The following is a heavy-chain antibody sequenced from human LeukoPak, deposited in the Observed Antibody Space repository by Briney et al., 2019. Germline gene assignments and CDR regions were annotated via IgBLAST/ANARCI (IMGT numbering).Heavy chain of an antibody. Sequence: GTSVKVSCKASGFTFTSSAVQWVRQARGQRLEWIGWIVVGSGNTNYAQKFQERVTITRDMSTSTAYMELRSLRSDDTAVYYCARNYDILTGYDNAPDYWGQGTLVTVSS. CDR2: IVVGSGNT. CDR1: GFTFTSSA. D-gene: IGHD3-9*01. J-gene: IGHJ4*02. V-gene: IGHV1-58*01. CDR3: ARNYDILTGYDNAPDY.